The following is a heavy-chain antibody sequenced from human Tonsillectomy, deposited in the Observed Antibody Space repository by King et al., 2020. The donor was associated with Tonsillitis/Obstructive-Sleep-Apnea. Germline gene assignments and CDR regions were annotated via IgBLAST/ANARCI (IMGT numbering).Heavy chain of an antibody. CDR3: AKDLIIAESGTPGDAFDM. D-gene: IGHD6-13*01. J-gene: IGHJ3*02. CDR1: GFTFDDYA. Sequence: DVQLVESGGGLVQPGRSLRLSCAASGFTFDDYAMYWVRQAPGKGLEWFSGISWNSGTEAYADSVKGRFTISRDNAKNSLYLQMNSLRTEDTALYYCAKDLIIAESGTPGDAFDMWGQGTMVTVSS. CDR2: ISWNSGTE. V-gene: IGHV3-9*01.